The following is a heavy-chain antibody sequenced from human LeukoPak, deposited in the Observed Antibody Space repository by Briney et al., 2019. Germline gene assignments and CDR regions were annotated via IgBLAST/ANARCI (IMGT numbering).Heavy chain of an antibody. CDR3: ARLLRNIAAAVYFFDY. D-gene: IGHD6-13*01. V-gene: IGHV5-51*01. CDR1: GYSFTTYW. J-gene: IGHJ4*02. CDR2: IYPGDSDT. Sequence: GEYLKISCKGSGYSFTTYWIGWVRQMPGKGLEWMGIIYPGDSDTRYSPSFQGQVTISADKSISTAYLQWSSLKASDTAMYYCARLLRNIAAAVYFFDYWGQGTLVTVSS.